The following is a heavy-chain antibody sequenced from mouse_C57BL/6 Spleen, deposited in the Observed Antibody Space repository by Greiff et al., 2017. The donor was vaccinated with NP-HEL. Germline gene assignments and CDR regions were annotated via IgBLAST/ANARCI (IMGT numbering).Heavy chain of an antibody. CDR1: GYTFTSYT. J-gene: IGHJ3*01. CDR3: ARPSYGSSYPFAY. CDR2: INPSSGYT. Sequence: QVQLQQSGAELARPGASVKMSCKASGYTFTSYTMHWVKQRPGQGLEWIGYINPSSGYTKYNQKFKDKATLTADKSSSTAYMQLSSLTSEDSAVYYCARPSYGSSYPFAYWGQGTLVTVSA. D-gene: IGHD1-1*01. V-gene: IGHV1-4*01.